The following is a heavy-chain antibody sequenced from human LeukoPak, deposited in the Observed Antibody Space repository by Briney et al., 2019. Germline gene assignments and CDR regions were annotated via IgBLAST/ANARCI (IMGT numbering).Heavy chain of an antibody. CDR1: GFTFSSYA. Sequence: PGGSLRLSCAASGFTFSSYAMHWVRQAPGKVLEWVAVISYDGSNKYYADSVKGRFTISRDNSKNTLHLQMNSLRAEDTAVYYCARGGRYFDQYYFDYWGQGTLVTVSS. V-gene: IGHV3-30*04. CDR3: ARGGRYFDQYYFDY. J-gene: IGHJ4*02. D-gene: IGHD3-9*01. CDR2: ISYDGSNK.